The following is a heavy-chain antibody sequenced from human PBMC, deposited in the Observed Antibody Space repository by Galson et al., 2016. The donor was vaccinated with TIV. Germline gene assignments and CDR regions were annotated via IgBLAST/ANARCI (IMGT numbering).Heavy chain of an antibody. Sequence: SVKDSCKASGYIFINYYIHWVRQAPGQGLEWLGWFNPDSGATQYAQKFQGRVTMTRDTSISTAYMELRRLISDDTAVYYCARVNWARAFDYWGQGTQVTVSS. J-gene: IGHJ4*02. D-gene: IGHD7-27*01. V-gene: IGHV1-2*02. CDR1: GYIFINYY. CDR2: FNPDSGAT. CDR3: ARVNWARAFDY.